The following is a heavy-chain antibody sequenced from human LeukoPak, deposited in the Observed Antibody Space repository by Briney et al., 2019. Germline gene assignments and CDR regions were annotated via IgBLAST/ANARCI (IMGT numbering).Heavy chain of an antibody. D-gene: IGHD2-15*01. V-gene: IGHV3-48*03. J-gene: IGHJ4*02. CDR2: IRSSGNTI. CDR3: ARDGCSDGSCED. Sequence: GGSLRLSCAASGFTYSSYEMNWVRQAPGKGLEWLSYIRSSGNTIYYADSVKGRFTISRDNAKNSLYLQMYSLRAEDTAVYYCARDGCSDGSCEDWGQGTLVTVSS. CDR1: GFTYSSYE.